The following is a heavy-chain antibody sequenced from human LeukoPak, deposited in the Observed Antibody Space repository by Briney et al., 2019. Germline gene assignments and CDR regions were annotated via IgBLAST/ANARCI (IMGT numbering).Heavy chain of an antibody. CDR1: GGSISSYY. Sequence: SETLSLTCTVSGGSISSYYWSWVRQPAGKGLEWIGRIYTSGSTNYNPSLKSRVTMSVDTSKNQFSLKLSSVTAADTAVYYCAREPGKTFHNAFDIWGQGTMVTVSS. CDR3: AREPGKTFHNAFDI. V-gene: IGHV4-4*07. CDR2: IYTSGST. D-gene: IGHD2/OR15-2a*01. J-gene: IGHJ3*02.